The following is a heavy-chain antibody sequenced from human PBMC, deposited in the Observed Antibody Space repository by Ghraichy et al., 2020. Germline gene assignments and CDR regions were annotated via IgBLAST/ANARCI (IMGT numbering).Heavy chain of an antibody. Sequence: GSLRLSCAASGFAFSTYSINWVRQAPGKGLEWVSSITSRSSYIYYADSVKGRFTISRDNAKNSLYLQMNSLRAEDTAVYYCARNPEAYYFDYWGQGTLVTVSS. CDR2: ITSRSSYI. CDR3: ARNPEAYYFDY. V-gene: IGHV3-21*01. J-gene: IGHJ4*02. CDR1: GFAFSTYS.